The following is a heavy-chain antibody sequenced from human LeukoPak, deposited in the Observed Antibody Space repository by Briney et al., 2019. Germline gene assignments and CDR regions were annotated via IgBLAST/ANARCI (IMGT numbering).Heavy chain of an antibody. CDR1: GFTFSSYG. CDR2: IWYDGSNK. Sequence: HPGGSLRLSCAASGFTFSSYGMHWVRQAPGKGLEWVAVIWYDGSNKYYADSVKGRFTISRDNSKNTLYLQMNSLRAEDTAVYYCAKDNAYYYADYWGQGTLVTVSS. D-gene: IGHD3-10*01. CDR3: AKDNAYYYADY. V-gene: IGHV3-30*02. J-gene: IGHJ4*02.